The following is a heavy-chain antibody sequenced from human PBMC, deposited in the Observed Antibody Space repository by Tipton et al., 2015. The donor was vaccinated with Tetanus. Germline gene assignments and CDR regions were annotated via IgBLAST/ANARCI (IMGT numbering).Heavy chain of an antibody. CDR3: AFRTNWRFSRGFDC. D-gene: IGHD1-20*01. Sequence: SLRLSCAASGVTVSGNYMSWVRQAPGKGLEWVSVIDTGGSADYTDSVKGRFTISRDNSNNSLSLQMNSLRIDDTAVYYCAFRTNWRFSRGFDCWGQGILVTVSS. CDR1: GVTVSGNY. CDR2: IDTGGSA. J-gene: IGHJ4*02. V-gene: IGHV3-53*01.